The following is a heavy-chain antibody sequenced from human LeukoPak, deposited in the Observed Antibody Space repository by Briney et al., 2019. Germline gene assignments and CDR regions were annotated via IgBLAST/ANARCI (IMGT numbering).Heavy chain of an antibody. CDR3: ARDLGMASYSNYPDY. Sequence: GGSLRLSCAASGFTVSSNYMSWVRQAPGKGLEWVSVIYSGGSTYYADSVKGRFTISRDNSKNTLYLQMNSLRAEDTAVYYCARDLGMASYSNYPDYWGQGTLVTVSS. J-gene: IGHJ4*02. D-gene: IGHD4-11*01. CDR1: GFTVSSNY. CDR2: IYSGGST. V-gene: IGHV3-66*01.